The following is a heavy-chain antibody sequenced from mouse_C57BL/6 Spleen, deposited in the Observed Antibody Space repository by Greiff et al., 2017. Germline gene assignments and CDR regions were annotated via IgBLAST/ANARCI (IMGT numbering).Heavy chain of an antibody. CDR3: ARGYYCVSSAIVD. CDR2: IYPDDGDT. CDR1: GYAFSDSY. J-gene: IGHJ2*01. Sequence: VQLQQSGPELVKPGASVKMSCTASGYAFSDSYMNWVKQRPGKSLEWIGRIYPDDGDTSYNRKFKGKATLTADKSSSTAYMHLTSLTSEDSAVYYCARGYYCVSSAIVDWGQGTTLTVSS. V-gene: IGHV1-82*01. D-gene: IGHD1-1*01.